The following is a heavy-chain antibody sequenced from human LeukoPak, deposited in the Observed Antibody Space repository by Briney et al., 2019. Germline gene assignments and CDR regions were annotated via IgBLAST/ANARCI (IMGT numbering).Heavy chain of an antibody. CDR1: GGSFSGYY. D-gene: IGHD2-8*01. CDR3: ARGLILLNWFDP. J-gene: IGHJ5*02. CDR2: INHSGST. Sequence: SETLSLTCAVDGGSFSGYYWSLIRQPPGKGLEWIGEINHSGSTNYNPSLKSRVTISVDTSKNQFSLKLSSVTAADTAVYYCARGLILLNWFDPWGQGTLVTVSS. V-gene: IGHV4-34*01.